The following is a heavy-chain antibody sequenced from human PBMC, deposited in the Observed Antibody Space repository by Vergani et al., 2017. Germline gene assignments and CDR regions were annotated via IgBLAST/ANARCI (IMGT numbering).Heavy chain of an antibody. CDR2: IYPGNSET. Sequence: EVQLGQSGAAVKKPGESLAILCKGSGHSFSRNWIAWVRERPGQGLEWLGLIYPGNSETRNNPSFRGQVTMSVDKSISTTYLQWSSLKASDSAMYYCARVYCRGMSCAGTDYFYHIDVWGKGTTVTVS. J-gene: IGHJ6*03. D-gene: IGHD3/OR15-3a*01. CDR3: ARVYCRGMSCAGTDYFYHIDV. CDR1: GHSFSRNW. V-gene: IGHV5-51*03.